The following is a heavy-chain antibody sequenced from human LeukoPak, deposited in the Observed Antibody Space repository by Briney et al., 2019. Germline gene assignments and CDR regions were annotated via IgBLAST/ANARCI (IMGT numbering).Heavy chain of an antibody. CDR3: AKDATRSSGWYYFDY. V-gene: IGHV4-59*12. CDR2: IHYSGST. D-gene: IGHD6-19*01. J-gene: IGHJ4*02. Sequence: SETLSLTCTVSGGSISGFHWSWIRHPPGKGLEWIRYIHYSGSTDYNPSLKSRVTISVDTSKNQFSLKLSSVTAADTAVYYCAKDATRSSGWYYFDYWGQGTLVTVSS. CDR1: GGSISGFH.